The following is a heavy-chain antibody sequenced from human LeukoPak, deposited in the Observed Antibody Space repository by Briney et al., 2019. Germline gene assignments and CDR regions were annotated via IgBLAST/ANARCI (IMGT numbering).Heavy chain of an antibody. V-gene: IGHV4-59*08. CDR3: ARSNGSYGPYYYGMDV. Sequence: PSETLSLTCTVSGGSISSYYWSWIRQPPGKGLEWIGYIYYSGSTNYNPSLKSRVTISVDTSKNQFSLKLSSATAADTAVYYCARSNGSYGPYYYGMDVWGQGTTVTVSS. CDR2: IYYSGST. D-gene: IGHD1-26*01. J-gene: IGHJ6*02. CDR1: GGSISSYY.